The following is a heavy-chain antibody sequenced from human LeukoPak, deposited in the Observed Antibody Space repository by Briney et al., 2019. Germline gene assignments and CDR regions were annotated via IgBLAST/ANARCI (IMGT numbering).Heavy chain of an antibody. J-gene: IGHJ1*01. CDR1: GFTFSSYW. CDR2: IKQDGSEK. V-gene: IGHV3-7*05. D-gene: IGHD3-22*01. Sequence: GGFLRLSCAASGFTFSSYWMSWVRQAPGKGLEWVANIKQDGSEKYYVDSVKGRFTISRDNAKNSLYLQMNSLRAEDTAVYYCARPRENYFDRPFHHWGQGTSVTVSS. CDR3: ARPRENYFDRPFHH.